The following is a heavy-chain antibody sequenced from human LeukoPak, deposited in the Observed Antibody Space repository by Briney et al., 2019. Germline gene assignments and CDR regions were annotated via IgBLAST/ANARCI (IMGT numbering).Heavy chain of an antibody. CDR1: GGSISSYY. CDR3: ARGTTNYYYYYMDV. J-gene: IGHJ6*03. D-gene: IGHD1-14*01. CDR2: IYTSGST. V-gene: IGHV4-4*07. Sequence: SETLSLTCTVSGGSISSYYWSWIRQPAGKGLEWIGRIYTSGSTNYNPSLKSRVSVSVDTAKNQVSLKVSSVTAADTAVYYCARGTTNYYYYYMDVWGKGTTVTVSS.